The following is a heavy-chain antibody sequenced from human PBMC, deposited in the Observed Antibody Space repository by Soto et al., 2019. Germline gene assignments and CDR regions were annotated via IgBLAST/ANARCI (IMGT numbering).Heavy chain of an antibody. V-gene: IGHV4-4*02. Sequence: QEQLQESGPGLLKPSETLSLTCAVSGDSISSRNWWSWVRQTPGKGLEYIGEIHHSGSTNYNPSLKSRVTMSVDKSKNQFSLNLNSVTAADTAIYYCARRKLEMMYVGWFDPWGQGTMVTVSS. D-gene: IGHD2-8*01. CDR2: IHHSGST. CDR1: GDSISSRNW. J-gene: IGHJ5*02. CDR3: ARRKLEMMYVGWFDP.